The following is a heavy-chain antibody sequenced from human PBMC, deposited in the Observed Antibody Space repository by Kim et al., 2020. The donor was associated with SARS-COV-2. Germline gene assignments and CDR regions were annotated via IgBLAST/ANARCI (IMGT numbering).Heavy chain of an antibody. J-gene: IGHJ5*02. D-gene: IGHD3-16*01. CDR2: ISGSGGST. Sequence: GGSLRLSCAASGFTFSSYAMSWVRQAPGKGLEWVSAISGSGGSTYYADSVKGRFTISRDNSKNTLYLQMNSLRAEDTAVYYCAKVPYYDYIWGSSPNAWFDPWGQGTLVTVSS. CDR1: GFTFSSYA. V-gene: IGHV3-23*01. CDR3: AKVPYYDYIWGSSPNAWFDP.